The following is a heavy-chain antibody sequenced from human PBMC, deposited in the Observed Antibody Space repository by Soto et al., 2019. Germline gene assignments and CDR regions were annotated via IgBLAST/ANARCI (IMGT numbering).Heavy chain of an antibody. J-gene: IGHJ4*02. CDR2: ISDDGVSK. V-gene: IGHV3-30*03. CDR3: ARAYYFGSGTSYTLYY. CDR1: GFTFSNYG. Sequence: GGSLRLSCAASGFTFSNYGMHWVRQAPGKGLEWVAVISDDGVSKYYADSVQGRFTISRDNSESAVFLQMNSLRPDDTALYFCARAYYFGSGTSYTLYYWGQGTQVTVAS. D-gene: IGHD3-10*01.